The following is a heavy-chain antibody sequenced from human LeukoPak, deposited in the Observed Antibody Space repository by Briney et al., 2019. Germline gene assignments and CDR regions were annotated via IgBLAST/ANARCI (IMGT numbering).Heavy chain of an antibody. V-gene: IGHV1-69*04. Sequence: ASVKVSCKASGGTFSSFAINWVRQAPGQGLEWMGRIIPILGIAYFAQKFQGRVTITADKSTSTAYMELSSLRSEDTAVYYCARALAERTDGSGNYDVWYFDYWGQGTLVTVSS. D-gene: IGHD3-10*01. CDR2: IIPILGIA. J-gene: IGHJ4*02. CDR3: ARALAERTDGSGNYDVWYFDY. CDR1: GGTFSSFA.